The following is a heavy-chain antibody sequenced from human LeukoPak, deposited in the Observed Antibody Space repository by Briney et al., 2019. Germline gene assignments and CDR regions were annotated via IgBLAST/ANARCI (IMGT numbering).Heavy chain of an antibody. D-gene: IGHD5-24*01. Sequence: SETLSLTCTDSGASITDYYWSWIRQPPAKGLEWSGYIYYTGSPNYNPSLKSRVTLSLDRSQNQFSLKLTSVTAADTAVYYCAYGGDAYKTGYWGQGTLVTVSS. CDR3: AYGGDAYKTGY. V-gene: IGHV4-59*01. J-gene: IGHJ4*02. CDR1: GASITDYY. CDR2: IYYTGSP.